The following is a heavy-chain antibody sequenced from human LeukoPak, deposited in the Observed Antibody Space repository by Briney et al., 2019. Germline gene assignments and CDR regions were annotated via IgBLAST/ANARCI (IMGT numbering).Heavy chain of an antibody. J-gene: IGHJ4*02. D-gene: IGHD1-26*01. CDR2: ISWDGGST. CDR3: AKDTGSGTYSYYSDY. V-gene: IGHV3-43*01. CDR1: GFTFYDYS. Sequence: PGGSLRLSCAASGFTFYDYSMHWVRHAPGKGLEWVSLISWDGGSTYYADSVEGRFTISRDNSKNSLYLHMNSLRTEDTALYYCAKDTGSGTYSYYSDYWGQGTLVTVSS.